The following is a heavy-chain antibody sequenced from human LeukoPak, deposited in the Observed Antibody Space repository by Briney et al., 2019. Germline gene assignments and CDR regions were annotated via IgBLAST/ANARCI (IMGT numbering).Heavy chain of an antibody. V-gene: IGHV3-30*18. CDR2: ISYDGSNK. CDR1: GFTFSSYG. CDR3: AKGPVGYCTNGVCYKGGYYFDY. Sequence: GGSLRLSCAASGFTFSSYGMHWVRQAPGKGLEWVAVISYDGSNKYYADSVKGRFTISRDNSKNTLYLQMNSLRAEDTAVYYCAKGPVGYCTNGVCYKGGYYFDYWGQGTLVTVPS. D-gene: IGHD2-8*01. J-gene: IGHJ4*02.